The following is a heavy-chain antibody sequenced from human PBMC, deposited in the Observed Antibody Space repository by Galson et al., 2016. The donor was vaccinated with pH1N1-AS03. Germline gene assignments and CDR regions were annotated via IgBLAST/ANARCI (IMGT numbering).Heavy chain of an antibody. Sequence: SVKVSCKASGGGFSSHAISWVRQAPGEGLEWMGGIIGMFGTANYAQKFQGRVTITADEFTSTSYIELRSIRSEDTAVYYCARAVGYYDRSAYTEWGQGTLVTVSS. CDR3: ARAVGYYDRSAYTE. CDR2: IIGMFGTA. D-gene: IGHD3-22*01. V-gene: IGHV1-69*13. CDR1: GGGFSSHA. J-gene: IGHJ4*02.